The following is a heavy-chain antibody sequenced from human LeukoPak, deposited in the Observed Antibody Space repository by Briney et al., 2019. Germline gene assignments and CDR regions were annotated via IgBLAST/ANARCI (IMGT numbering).Heavy chain of an antibody. CDR3: ARRDYYDSTGYYPTPN. CDR1: GGSISSSDW. Sequence: SETLSLTCTVSGGSISSSDWWSWVRQPPGKGLEWIGEIYRSGSTNYNPSLQSRVTISLDKSKNQFSLNLRSVTAADTAVYYCARRDYYDSTGYYPTPNWGQGSLVTVSS. D-gene: IGHD3-22*01. V-gene: IGHV4-4*02. CDR2: IYRSGST. J-gene: IGHJ4*02.